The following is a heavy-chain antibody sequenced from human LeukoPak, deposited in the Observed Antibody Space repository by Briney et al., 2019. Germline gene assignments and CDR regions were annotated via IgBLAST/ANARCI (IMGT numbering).Heavy chain of an antibody. Sequence: ASVKVSCKASGYTFTSYAISWVRQAPGQGLEWMGWISAYNGNTNYAQKLQGRVTMTTDTSTSTAYLELRSLRSDHTAVYYCARDSLAYCGGDCYPEYYFDYWGQGTLVTVCS. CDR3: ARDSLAYCGGDCYPEYYFDY. CDR2: ISAYNGNT. V-gene: IGHV1-18*01. D-gene: IGHD2-21*02. CDR1: GYTFTSYA. J-gene: IGHJ4*02.